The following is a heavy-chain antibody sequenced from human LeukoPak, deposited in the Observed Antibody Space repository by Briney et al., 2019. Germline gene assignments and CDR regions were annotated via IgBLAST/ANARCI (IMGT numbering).Heavy chain of an antibody. D-gene: IGHD2-2*01. V-gene: IGHV4-38-2*01. CDR3: VRSLRDTSWTAGYDS. CDR2: ISYRGDT. Sequence: SETLSLTCGVSGYSISSGHYWAWIRQPPGKGLEWIGSISYRGDTYYNPSLKSRVIMSVDSSRRQLSLEVRSVTAADTAVYFCVRSLRDTSWTAGYDSWGQGILVTVSS. CDR1: GYSISSGHY. J-gene: IGHJ4*02.